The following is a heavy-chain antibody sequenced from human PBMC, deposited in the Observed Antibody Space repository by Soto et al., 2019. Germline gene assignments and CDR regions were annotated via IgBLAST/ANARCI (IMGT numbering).Heavy chain of an antibody. D-gene: IGHD3-3*01. J-gene: IGHJ6*02. Sequence: SVKVSCKASGGTFSSYAISWVRQAPGQGLEWMGGIIPIFGTANYAQKFQGRVTITADKSTSTAYMELSSLRSEDTAVYYCARGAYYDFWSGYFTPDYYYAMDVWGQGTTVTVSS. CDR2: IIPIFGTA. V-gene: IGHV1-69*06. CDR1: GGTFSSYA. CDR3: ARGAYYDFWSGYFTPDYYYAMDV.